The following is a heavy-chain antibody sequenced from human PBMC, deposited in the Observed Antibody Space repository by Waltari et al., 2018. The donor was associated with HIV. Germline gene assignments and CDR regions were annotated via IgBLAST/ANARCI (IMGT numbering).Heavy chain of an antibody. V-gene: IGHV1-8*02. CDR1: GYTFTSCD. CDR2: VNPYSGNT. D-gene: IGHD2-15*01. Sequence: QVQLVQSGAEVRKPGASVKVSCKASGYTFTSCDVTWVRQAPGQGLEWMGWVNPYSGNTGYAKNFQGRVTMARNTSISTAYMELSGLRSEDTAVYYCARGAPGHYCSGGSCPYFDYWGQGSLVTVSS. CDR3: ARGAPGHYCSGGSCPYFDY. J-gene: IGHJ4*02.